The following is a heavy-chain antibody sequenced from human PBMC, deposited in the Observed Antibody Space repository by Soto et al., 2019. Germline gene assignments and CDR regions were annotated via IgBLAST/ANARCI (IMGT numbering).Heavy chain of an antibody. D-gene: IGHD6-19*01. V-gene: IGHV5-51*01. J-gene: IGHJ4*02. CDR2: IYPSDSDN. CDR3: ARHRGATGWQPFHY. CDR1: GYSFTTPW. Sequence: EYLKCALKGCGYSFTTPWIAGVRHIPGKGLEWMGIIYPSDSDNRYSPSFQGQVSISADKSISTAYLHWSSLKASDTAMYFCARHRGATGWQPFHYWGQGTLVTGSS.